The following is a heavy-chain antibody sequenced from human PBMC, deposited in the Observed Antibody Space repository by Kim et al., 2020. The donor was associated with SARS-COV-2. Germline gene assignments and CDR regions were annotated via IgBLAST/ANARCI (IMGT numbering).Heavy chain of an antibody. CDR2: IWDDGSNK. V-gene: IGHV3-33*06. J-gene: IGHJ4*02. D-gene: IGHD5-18*01. Sequence: GGSLRLSCAASGFTFSSYGMNWVRQAPGKGLEWVAVIWDDGSNKYYADSVKGRFTISRDNSKNTLYLQMNSLRAEDTAVYYCAKDGHRRRYSYKFDYWGQGTLVTVSS. CDR3: AKDGHRRRYSYKFDY. CDR1: GFTFSSYG.